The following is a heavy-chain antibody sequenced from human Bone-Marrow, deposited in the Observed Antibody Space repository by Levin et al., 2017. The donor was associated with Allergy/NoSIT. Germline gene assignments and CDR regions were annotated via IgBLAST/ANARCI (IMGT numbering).Heavy chain of an antibody. D-gene: IGHD6-19*01. CDR1: GFTFANHA. CDR2: IRPSSERT. J-gene: IGHJ4*02. CDR3: AREQGARGWYTVDF. V-gene: IGHV3-23*01. Sequence: GGSLRLSCAASGFTFANHAMTWVRHAPGKGLEWVSTIRPSSERTYFADSVKGRFTVSRDDFMNLMYLQMNSLRADDAAVYYCAREQGARGWYTVDFWGQGALVTVSS.